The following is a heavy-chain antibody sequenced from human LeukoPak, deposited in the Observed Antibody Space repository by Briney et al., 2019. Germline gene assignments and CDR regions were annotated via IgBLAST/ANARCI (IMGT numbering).Heavy chain of an antibody. V-gene: IGHV4-59*01. CDR3: ARASKVDSYGYYFDY. J-gene: IGHJ4*02. CDR1: GGSISSYY. Sequence: SETLSLTCTVSGGSISSYYWSWIRQPPGKGPEWIGYIYYSGSTNYNPSLKSRVAISADTSKNQFSLKLSSVTAADTAVYYCARASKVDSYGYYFDYWGQGILVTVSS. CDR2: IYYSGST. D-gene: IGHD5-18*01.